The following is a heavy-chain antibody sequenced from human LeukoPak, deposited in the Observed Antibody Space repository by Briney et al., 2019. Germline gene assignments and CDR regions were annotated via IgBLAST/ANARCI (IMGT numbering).Heavy chain of an antibody. V-gene: IGHV4-61*02. CDR2: IYTSGST. D-gene: IGHD3-3*01. CDR1: GGSISSSSYY. Sequence: PSETLSLTCTVSGGSISSSSYYWGWIRQPAGKGLEWIGRIYTSGSTNYNPSLKSRVTTSVDTSKNQFSLKLSSVTAADTAVYYCAREARGYDFWSGFVDYWGQGTLVTVSS. J-gene: IGHJ4*02. CDR3: AREARGYDFWSGFVDY.